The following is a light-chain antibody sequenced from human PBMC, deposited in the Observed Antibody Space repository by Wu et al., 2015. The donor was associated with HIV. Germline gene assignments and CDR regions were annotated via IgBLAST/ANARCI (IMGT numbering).Light chain of an antibody. J-gene: IGKJ1*01. CDR3: QQYHNWPWT. CDR2: GAS. CDR1: QSVSSN. V-gene: IGKV3-15*01. Sequence: EIVMTRSPVTLSVSPGESATLSCRASQSVSSNFAWYQHKPGQAPRLLFYGASTRATGIPARFSANGSGTEFTLTISSLQSEDFAVYHCQQYHNWPWTFGQGAKVEIK.